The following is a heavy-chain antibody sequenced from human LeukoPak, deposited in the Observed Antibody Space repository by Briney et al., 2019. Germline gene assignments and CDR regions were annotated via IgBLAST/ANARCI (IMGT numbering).Heavy chain of an antibody. D-gene: IGHD6-13*01. J-gene: IGHJ5*02. CDR1: GGSISISNYY. V-gene: IGHV4-39*01. CDR3: ARNPSDPYSSSAKRYNWFDP. CDR2: IYYSGST. Sequence: PSETLSLTCSVSGGSISISNYYWGWIRQPPGKGLEWIESIYYSGSTHYNPSLKSRVTISVDTSKNQFSLKLSSVTAADTAVYHCARNPSDPYSSSAKRYNWFDPWGQGTLVTVSS.